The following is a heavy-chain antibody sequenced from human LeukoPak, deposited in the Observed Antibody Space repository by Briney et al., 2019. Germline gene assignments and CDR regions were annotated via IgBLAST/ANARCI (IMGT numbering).Heavy chain of an antibody. CDR1: GGTFSSYA. D-gene: IGHD2-15*01. J-gene: IGHJ4*02. V-gene: IGHV1-69*13. CDR2: IIPIFGTA. Sequence: SVKVSCKASGGTFSSYAISWVRQAPGQGLEWMGGIIPIFGTANYAQKFQGRVTITADESTSTAYMELSGLRSEDTAVYYCARGPPYCSGGSCPWDYWGQGTLVTVSS. CDR3: ARGPPYCSGGSCPWDY.